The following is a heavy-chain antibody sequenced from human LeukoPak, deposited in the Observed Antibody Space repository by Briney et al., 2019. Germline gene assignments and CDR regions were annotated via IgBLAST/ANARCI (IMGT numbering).Heavy chain of an antibody. J-gene: IGHJ3*02. Sequence: SETLSLTCAVSGYSTRSAYYWGWIRQPPGRGLEWIGNIFHSGNTYYNPSLKSRVTISVDTSNNQFSLKLSSVTAADTAVYYCARLSTGPVGAFDIWGQGTMVTVSS. CDR1: GYSTRSAYY. D-gene: IGHD7-27*01. CDR3: ARLSTGPVGAFDI. V-gene: IGHV4-38-2*01. CDR2: IFHSGNT.